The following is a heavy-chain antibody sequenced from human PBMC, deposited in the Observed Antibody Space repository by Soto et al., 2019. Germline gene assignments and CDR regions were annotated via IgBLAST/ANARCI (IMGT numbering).Heavy chain of an antibody. CDR2: ISYEGSNK. Sequence: PGGSLRLSCAASGFTFSSYAMHWVRQAPGKGLEWVAVISYEGSNKYYADSVKGRFTISRDNSKNTLYLQMNSLRADDTAVYYCARDQEEVAVAGTSADDNWFDPWGQGTLVTVSS. D-gene: IGHD6-19*01. V-gene: IGHV3-30-3*01. CDR3: ARDQEEVAVAGTSADDNWFDP. J-gene: IGHJ5*02. CDR1: GFTFSSYA.